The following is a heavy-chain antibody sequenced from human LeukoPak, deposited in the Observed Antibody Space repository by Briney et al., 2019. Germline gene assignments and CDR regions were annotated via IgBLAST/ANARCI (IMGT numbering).Heavy chain of an antibody. D-gene: IGHD3-10*01. CDR3: ARELWFGDYYMDV. CDR1: GFTFSSYS. J-gene: IGHJ6*03. V-gene: IGHV3-48*01. CDR2: ISSSSSTI. Sequence: GGSLRLSCAASGFTFSSYSTNWVRQAPGKGLEWVSYISSSSSTIYYADSVKGRFTISRDNAKNSLYLQMNSLRAEDTAVYYCARELWFGDYYMDVWGKGTTVTVSS.